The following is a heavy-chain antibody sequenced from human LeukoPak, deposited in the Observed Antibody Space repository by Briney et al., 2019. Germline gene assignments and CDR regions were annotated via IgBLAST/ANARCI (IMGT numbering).Heavy chain of an antibody. Sequence: SVKVSCKASGGTFSSYAISWVRQAPGKGLEWMGRIIPIFGIANYAQKFQGRVTITADKSTSTAYMELSSLRSEDTAVYYCARDSGYSYGYSFDYWGQGTLVTVSS. CDR3: ARDSGYSYGYSFDY. D-gene: IGHD5-18*01. V-gene: IGHV1-69*04. CDR2: IIPIFGIA. J-gene: IGHJ4*02. CDR1: GGTFSSYA.